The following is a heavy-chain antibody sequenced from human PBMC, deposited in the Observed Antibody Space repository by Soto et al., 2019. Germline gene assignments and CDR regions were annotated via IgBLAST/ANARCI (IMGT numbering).Heavy chain of an antibody. Sequence: SETLSLTCAVYGGSFSGYYWSWIRQPPGKGLEWIGEINHRGSTNYNPYNKSRITITVDKYKKQISLKLSYVTAADTAVFYCARGGIYSNYAYYYYYMDVWGKGTTVTVSS. CDR2: INHRGST. V-gene: IGHV4-34*01. CDR1: GGSFSGYY. J-gene: IGHJ6*03. D-gene: IGHD4-4*01. CDR3: ARGGIYSNYAYYYYYMDV.